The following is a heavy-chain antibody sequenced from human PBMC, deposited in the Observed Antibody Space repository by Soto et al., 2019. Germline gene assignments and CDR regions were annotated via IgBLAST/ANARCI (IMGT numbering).Heavy chain of an antibody. CDR1: GGTFSTYA. J-gene: IGHJ6*02. D-gene: IGHD3-9*01. V-gene: IGHV1-18*01. CDR2: ISAYNGHT. Sequence: GASLKVSCTASGGTFSTYAISWVRQAPGQGLEWMGWISAYNGHTKYAQKFQDRVTMTTDTSTSTAYMQLWSLRSDDTAVYYCARLKADILTGHLYYYYGMDVWGQGTTVTVSS. CDR3: ARLKADILTGHLYYYYGMDV.